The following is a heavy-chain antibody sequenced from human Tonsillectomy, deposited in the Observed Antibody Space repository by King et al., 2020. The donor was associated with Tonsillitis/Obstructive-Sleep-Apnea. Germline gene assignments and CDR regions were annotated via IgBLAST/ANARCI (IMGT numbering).Heavy chain of an antibody. CDR1: GFTFSTYW. V-gene: IGHV3-7*03. CDR3: ARDANPRVSSVSFGALDI. D-gene: IGHD5/OR15-5a*01. CDR2: IKQDGSTK. Sequence: VQLVESGGGLVQPGGSLRLSCAASGFTFSTYWMMWVRQAPGRGLEWVANIKQDGSTKNYVDSVTGRFTISRDNAKRSLYLQMDSLRAVDTAVYYCARDANPRVSSVSFGALDIWGRGTMVTVSS. J-gene: IGHJ3*02.